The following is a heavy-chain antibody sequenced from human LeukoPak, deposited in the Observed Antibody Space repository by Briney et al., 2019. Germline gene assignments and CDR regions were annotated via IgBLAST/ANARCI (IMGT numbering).Heavy chain of an antibody. D-gene: IGHD2-15*01. J-gene: IGHJ4*02. CDR1: GYTLTELS. V-gene: IGHV1-24*01. CDR3: ATASFYCSGGSCYGSDYFDY. Sequence: GASVKVSCKVSGYTLTELSMHWVRQAPGKGLEWMGGFDPGDGETIYAQKFQGRVTMTEDTSTDTAYMELSSLRSEDTAVYYCATASFYCSGGSCYGSDYFDYWGQGTLVTVSS. CDR2: FDPGDGET.